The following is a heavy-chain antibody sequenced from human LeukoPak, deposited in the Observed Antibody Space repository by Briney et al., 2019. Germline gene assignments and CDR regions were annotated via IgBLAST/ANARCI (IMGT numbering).Heavy chain of an antibody. D-gene: IGHD6-13*01. V-gene: IGHV4-34*01. Sequence: SETLPLTCAVYGGSFSGYYWSWICQPPGKGLEWIGEINHSGSTNYNPSLKSRVTISVDTSKNQFSLKLSSVTAADTAVYYCARGLYSSSWSPIYYFDYWGQGTLVTVSS. J-gene: IGHJ4*02. CDR3: ARGLYSSSWSPIYYFDY. CDR2: INHSGST. CDR1: GGSFSGYY.